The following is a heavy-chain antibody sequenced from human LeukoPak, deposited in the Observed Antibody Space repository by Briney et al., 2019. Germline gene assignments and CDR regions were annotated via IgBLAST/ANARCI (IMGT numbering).Heavy chain of an antibody. CDR3: AKASEAIVVVVAARVVYFDY. CDR2: ISGSGGST. J-gene: IGHJ4*02. CDR1: GFTFSSYA. D-gene: IGHD2-15*01. V-gene: IGHV3-23*01. Sequence: GGSLRLSCAASGFTFSSYAMSWVRQAPGKGLKWVSAISGSGGSTYYADSVKGRFTISRDNSKNTLYLQMNSLRAEDTAVYYCAKASEAIVVVVAARVVYFDYWGQGTLVTVSS.